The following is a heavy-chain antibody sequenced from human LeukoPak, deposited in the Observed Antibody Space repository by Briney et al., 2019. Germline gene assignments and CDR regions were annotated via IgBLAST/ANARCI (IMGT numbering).Heavy chain of an antibody. V-gene: IGHV4-39*07. J-gene: IGHJ4*02. CDR3: ARQRGQAGDPVGY. D-gene: IGHD2-21*02. CDR1: GGSIIDDHYY. CDR2: IYYSGRS. Sequence: SETLSLTCTVSGGSIIDDHYYWGWIRQPPGKGLEWIGTIYYSGRSYYNPSLTSRVTMSADTSKNQFSLRLNSVTAAGTAVYCARQRGQAGDPVGYWGQGTLVTVSS.